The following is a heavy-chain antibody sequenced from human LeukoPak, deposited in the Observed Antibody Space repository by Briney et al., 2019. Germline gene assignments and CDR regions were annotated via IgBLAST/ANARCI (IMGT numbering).Heavy chain of an antibody. D-gene: IGHD3-22*01. V-gene: IGHV3-30*02. CDR2: IRYDGSNK. CDR1: GFTFSSYA. J-gene: IGHJ3*02. Sequence: GGSLRLSCAASGFTFSSYAMSWVRQAPGKGLEWVAFIRYDGSNKYYADSVKGRFTISRDNSKNTLYLQMNSLRAEDTAVYYCATGYDSSGYYRNDAFDIWGQGTMVTVSS. CDR3: ATGYDSSGYYRNDAFDI.